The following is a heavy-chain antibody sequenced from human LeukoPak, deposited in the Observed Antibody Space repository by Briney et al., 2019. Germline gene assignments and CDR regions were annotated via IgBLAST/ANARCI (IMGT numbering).Heavy chain of an antibody. J-gene: IGHJ6*03. D-gene: IGHD3-10*01. CDR1: GGSFSGYY. V-gene: IGHV4-59*01. CDR3: ARDRSSYMDV. Sequence: SETLSLTCAVYGGSFSGYYWSWIRQPPGKGLEWIGYIYYSGSTNYNPSLKSRVTISEDTSKNQFSLKLRSVTAADTAVYYCARDRSSYMDVWGNGTTVTISS. CDR2: IYYSGST.